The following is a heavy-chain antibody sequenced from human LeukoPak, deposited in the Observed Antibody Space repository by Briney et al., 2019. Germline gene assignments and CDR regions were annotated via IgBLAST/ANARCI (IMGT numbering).Heavy chain of an antibody. D-gene: IGHD3-22*01. CDR1: GFTISSYW. V-gene: IGHV3-7*01. Sequence: GGSLRLSCVACGFTISSYWMTWVRQAPGKGLEWVGNIREDGSEKNYADSVNGRFTTSRDNAKNSLYLQMNSLRVEDTAVYYCARDPPGNYFDGTGYYSWGQGTLVTVSS. CDR3: ARDPPGNYFDGTGYYS. CDR2: IREDGSEK. J-gene: IGHJ5*02.